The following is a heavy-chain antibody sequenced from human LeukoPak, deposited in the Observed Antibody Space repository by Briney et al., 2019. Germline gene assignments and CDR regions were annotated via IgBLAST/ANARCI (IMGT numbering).Heavy chain of an antibody. CDR2: ISSSSSYI. D-gene: IGHD1-26*01. CDR3: ARDSAELDY. CDR1: GFTFSIYR. Sequence: GGSLRLSCAPSGFTFSIYRMTWVRQAPGKGREWVSYISSSSSYIHYTDSVKGRFTISRDNAKNSLYLQMSSLTAEDTALYYCARDSAELDYWGQGTLVTVSS. J-gene: IGHJ4*02. V-gene: IGHV3-21*01.